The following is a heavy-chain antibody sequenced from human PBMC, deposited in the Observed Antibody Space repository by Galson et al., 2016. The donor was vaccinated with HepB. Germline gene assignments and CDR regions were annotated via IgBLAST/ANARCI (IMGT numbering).Heavy chain of an antibody. CDR3: ARDVGFRGSGEY. V-gene: IGHV1-3*01. CDR2: INVSNNNT. CDR1: GYTFSVYA. D-gene: IGHD6-19*01. Sequence: SVKVSCKASGYTFSVYAIHWVRQAPGQRLEWMGWINVSNNNTKYAQKLQGRVTITMDTSASTAYMELSSLRSEDTAVYYCARDVGFRGSGEYWGQGTLLTVSS. J-gene: IGHJ4*02.